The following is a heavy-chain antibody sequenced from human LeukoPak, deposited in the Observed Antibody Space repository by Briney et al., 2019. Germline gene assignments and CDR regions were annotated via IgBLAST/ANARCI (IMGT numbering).Heavy chain of an antibody. CDR2: MGGDATST. D-gene: IGHD6-13*01. CDR3: AKRTSGSSWYSSDY. CDR1: GFTFSSFA. V-gene: IGHV3-23*01. J-gene: IGHJ4*02. Sequence: GGSLRLSCAASGFTFSSFAMSWVRQAPGKGLEWVSTMGGDATSTYYADSVKGRFTISRDNSKNTLYLQMNSLRAEDTAVYYCAKRTSGSSWYSSDYWGQGTLVTVSS.